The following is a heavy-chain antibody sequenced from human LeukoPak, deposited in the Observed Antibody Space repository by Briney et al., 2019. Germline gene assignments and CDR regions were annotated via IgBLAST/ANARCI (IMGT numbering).Heavy chain of an antibody. CDR2: INHSGST. CDR3: ASVECSSTGCPPRGAFDI. Sequence: TSSETLSLTCAVYGGSFSGYYWSWIRQPPGKGLEWIGEINHSGSTNYNPSLKSRVTISVDTSKNQFSLKLSSVTAADTAVYYCASVECSSTGCPPRGAFDIWGQGTMVTVSS. J-gene: IGHJ3*02. D-gene: IGHD2-2*01. V-gene: IGHV4-34*01. CDR1: GGSFSGYY.